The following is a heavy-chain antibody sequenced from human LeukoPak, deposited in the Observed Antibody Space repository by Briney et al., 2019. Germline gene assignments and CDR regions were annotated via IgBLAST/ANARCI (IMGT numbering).Heavy chain of an antibody. CDR3: ATDTAMAKIFDY. J-gene: IGHJ4*02. V-gene: IGHV1-2*02. D-gene: IGHD5-18*01. CDR1: GYTFTGYY. Sequence: VASVKVSCKSSGYTFTGYYMHWVRQAPGQGLEWMGWINPNSGGTNYAQKFQGRVTMTRDTSISTAYMELSRLRSDDTAVYYCATDTAMAKIFDYWGQGTLVTVSS. CDR2: INPNSGGT.